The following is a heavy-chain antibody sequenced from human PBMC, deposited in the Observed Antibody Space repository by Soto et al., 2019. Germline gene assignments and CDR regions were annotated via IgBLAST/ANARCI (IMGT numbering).Heavy chain of an antibody. CDR2: IYYNGTT. V-gene: IGHV4-59*12. CDR1: GGSIRGYY. Sequence: PSETLSLTCSVSGGSIRGYYWSWIRQPPGKGLEWIGYIYYNGTTNYNPSLKSRVTISVDTSKNQFSLKLSSVTAADTAVYYCARTYYYGSGSYYNDNYYYYMDVWGKGTTVTVSS. D-gene: IGHD3-10*01. J-gene: IGHJ6*03. CDR3: ARTYYYGSGSYYNDNYYYYMDV.